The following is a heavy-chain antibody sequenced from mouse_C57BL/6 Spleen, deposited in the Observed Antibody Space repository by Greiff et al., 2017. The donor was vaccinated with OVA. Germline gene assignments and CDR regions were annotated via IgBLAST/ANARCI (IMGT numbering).Heavy chain of an antibody. CDR2: INPNYGTT. CDR1: GYSFTDYN. D-gene: IGHD2-3*01. Sequence: EVQLQQSGPELVKPGASVKISCKASGYSFTDYNMNWVKQSPGQGLEWIGVINPNYGTTSYNQKFKGKATFTVDQSSSTADMQLNSLTSQDAAVYYCSRSDDGYYEGDAMDYWGQGTSVTVSS. V-gene: IGHV1-39*01. CDR3: SRSDDGYYEGDAMDY. J-gene: IGHJ4*01.